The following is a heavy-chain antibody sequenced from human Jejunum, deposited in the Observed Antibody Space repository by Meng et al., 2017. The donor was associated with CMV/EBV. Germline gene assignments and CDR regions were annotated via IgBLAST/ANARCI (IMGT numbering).Heavy chain of an antibody. CDR1: FTFTDYA. Sequence: FTFTDYAMSWVRQVPGKGLEWVSSISTHSTYISYADSVKGRFTISRDNAKNSLYLQVDSLRAEDTAVYYCASGFCGSTTCYREFDYWGQGTLVTVSS. J-gene: IGHJ4*02. CDR2: ISTHSTYI. V-gene: IGHV3-21*01. CDR3: ASGFCGSTTCYREFDY. D-gene: IGHD2-2*01.